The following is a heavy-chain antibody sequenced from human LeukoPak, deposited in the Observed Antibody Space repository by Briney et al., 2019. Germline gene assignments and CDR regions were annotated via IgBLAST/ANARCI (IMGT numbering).Heavy chain of an antibody. CDR3: ARVEDSSSWYAGLDNWFDP. D-gene: IGHD6-13*01. CDR1: GFTFSSYG. V-gene: IGHV3-30*03. J-gene: IGHJ5*02. CDR2: ISHDGSNK. Sequence: GGSLRLSCAASGFTFSSYGMHWVRQAPGKGLEWVAVISHDGSNKYYADSVKGRFTISRDNSKNTLYLQMNSLRAEDTAVYYCARVEDSSSWYAGLDNWFDPWGQGTLVTVSS.